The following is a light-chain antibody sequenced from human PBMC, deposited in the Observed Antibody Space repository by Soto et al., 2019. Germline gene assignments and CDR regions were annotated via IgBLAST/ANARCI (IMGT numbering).Light chain of an antibody. CDR1: STDVGEYNY. V-gene: IGLV2-8*01. J-gene: IGLJ2*01. Sequence: QSALTQPPSASGSPGQSVTIPCAGTSTDVGEYNYVSWYQQHPGKVPKLIIFEVNKRPSGVPDRFSGSKSGDTASLTVSGLQAEDEAYYYFSSFVGATVIFGGGTQLTVL. CDR3: SSFVGATVI. CDR2: EVN.